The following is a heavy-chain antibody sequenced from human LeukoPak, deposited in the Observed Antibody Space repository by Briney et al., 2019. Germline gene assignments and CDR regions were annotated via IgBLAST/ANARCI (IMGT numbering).Heavy chain of an antibody. CDR1: GFTFSSYD. D-gene: IGHD1-26*01. CDR2: ISTGGGTR. J-gene: IGHJ4*02. V-gene: IGHV3-23*01. Sequence: PGGSLRLSCAVSGFTFSSYDMSWVRQAPGKGLEWVSGISTGGGTRYYADSLKGRFTISRDNAKNTLYLQMNSLRAEDTAVYYCASREELYYFDYWGQGTLVTVSS. CDR3: ASREELYYFDY.